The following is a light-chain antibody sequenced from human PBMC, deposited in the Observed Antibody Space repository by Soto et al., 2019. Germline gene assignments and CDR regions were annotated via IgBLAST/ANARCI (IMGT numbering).Light chain of an antibody. CDR3: QQYNNWPPTWT. CDR1: QSVSSN. J-gene: IGKJ1*01. V-gene: IGKV3-15*01. Sequence: EIVLTQSPATLSLSPGERATLSCRASQSVSSNLAWYQQKPGQAPRLLIYAVSTRATGIPARFSGSGSGTEFTLTINSLQSEDFAVYYCQQYNNWPPTWTFGQGTKVDI. CDR2: AVS.